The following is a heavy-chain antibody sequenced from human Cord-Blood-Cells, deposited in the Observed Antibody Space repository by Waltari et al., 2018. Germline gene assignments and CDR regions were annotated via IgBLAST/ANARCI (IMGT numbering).Heavy chain of an antibody. Sequence: QVQLVQSGAEVKKPGASVKVSCKASGYTFTSYDINWVRQATGQGLEWMGWMNPNSGNTGYAQKFQGRVTMTRNTSISTAYMELSSLRSEDTAVYYCARANYSPYCGGDCYYYGMDVWGQGTTVTVSS. J-gene: IGHJ6*02. CDR3: ARANYSPYCGGDCYYYGMDV. CDR2: MNPNSGNT. CDR1: GYTFTSYD. V-gene: IGHV1-8*01. D-gene: IGHD2-21*01.